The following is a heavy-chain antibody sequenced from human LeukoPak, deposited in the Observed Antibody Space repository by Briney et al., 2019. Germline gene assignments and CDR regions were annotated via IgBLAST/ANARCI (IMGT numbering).Heavy chain of an antibody. D-gene: IGHD4-17*01. CDR1: GFTFSSYA. J-gene: IGHJ3*02. CDR2: IYYSGST. V-gene: IGHV4-39*07. Sequence: GSLRLSCAASGFTFSSYAMSWVRQPPGKGLEWIGSIYYSGSTYYNPSLKSRVTISVDTSKNQFSLKLSSVTAADTAVYYCAREGWNGDWSDAFDIWGQGTMVTVSS. CDR3: AREGWNGDWSDAFDI.